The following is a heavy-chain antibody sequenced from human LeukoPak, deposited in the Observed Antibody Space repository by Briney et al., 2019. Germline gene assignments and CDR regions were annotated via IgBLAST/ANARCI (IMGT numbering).Heavy chain of an antibody. Sequence: GGSLRLSCAASGFTFSSYAMSWVRQAPGKGLEWVSVISGSGDNTYYADSVKGRFTISRDNAKNSLYLQMNSLRDEDTAVYYCATIPWRSSYEPFDYWGQGTLVTVSS. CDR3: ATIPWRSSYEPFDY. CDR2: ISGSGDNT. D-gene: IGHD1-26*01. V-gene: IGHV3-23*01. J-gene: IGHJ4*02. CDR1: GFTFSSYA.